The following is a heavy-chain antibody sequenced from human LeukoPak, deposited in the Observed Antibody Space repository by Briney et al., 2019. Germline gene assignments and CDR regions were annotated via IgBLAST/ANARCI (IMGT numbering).Heavy chain of an antibody. D-gene: IGHD2-2*02. CDR3: ARAPLRYCSSTSCYKGHFDY. Sequence: EASVKVSCKASGGTFSSYAISWVRQAPGQGLEWMGRIIPIFGTANYAQKFQGRVTITADESTSTAYMELSSLRSEDTAVYYCARAPLRYCSSTSCYKGHFDYWGQGTLVTVSS. J-gene: IGHJ4*02. CDR2: IIPIFGTA. CDR1: GGTFSSYA. V-gene: IGHV1-69*13.